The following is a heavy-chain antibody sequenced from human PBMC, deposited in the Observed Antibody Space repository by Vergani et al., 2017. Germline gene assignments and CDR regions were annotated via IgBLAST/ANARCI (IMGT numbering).Heavy chain of an antibody. CDR2: ISYDGSNK. J-gene: IGHJ4*02. CDR1: GFTFSSYA. V-gene: IGHV3-30-3*01. D-gene: IGHD3-22*01. Sequence: QVQLVESGGGVVQPGRSLRLSCAASGFTFSSYAMHWVRQAPGKGLEWVAVISYDGSNKYYADSVEGRFTISRDNSKNTLYLQMNSLRAEDTAVYYCARGGYYDSSGYYTDFDYWGQGTLVTVSS. CDR3: ARGGYYDSSGYYTDFDY.